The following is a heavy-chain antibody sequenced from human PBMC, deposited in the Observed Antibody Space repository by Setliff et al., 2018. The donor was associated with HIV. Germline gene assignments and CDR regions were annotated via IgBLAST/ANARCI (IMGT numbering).Heavy chain of an antibody. CDR3: ARVQTMAVAGTQYYYMDV. Sequence: SVKVSCKASGGTFSSYVISWVRQAPGQGLEWMGGIIPIFGTANYAQKFQGRVTITTDESTSTVYMELSSLRSEDTAVYYCARVQTMAVAGTQYYYMDVWGKGTTVTVSS. CDR2: IIPIFGTA. V-gene: IGHV1-69*05. CDR1: GGTFSSYV. J-gene: IGHJ6*03. D-gene: IGHD6-19*01.